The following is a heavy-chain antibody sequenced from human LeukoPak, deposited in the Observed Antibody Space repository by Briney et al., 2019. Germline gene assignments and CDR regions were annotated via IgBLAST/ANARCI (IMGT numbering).Heavy chain of an antibody. CDR3: ARLSRYCSSTSCFFYYYYMDV. D-gene: IGHD2-2*01. Sequence: SETLSLTCTVSGGSISSSSYYWGWIRQPPGTGLEWIGSIYYSGRTYDNPSLKSRVTISVDTSKNQFSLKLSSVTAADTAVYYCARLSRYCSSTSCFFYYYYMDVWGKGTTVTVSS. J-gene: IGHJ6*03. V-gene: IGHV4-39*01. CDR2: IYYSGRT. CDR1: GGSISSSSYY.